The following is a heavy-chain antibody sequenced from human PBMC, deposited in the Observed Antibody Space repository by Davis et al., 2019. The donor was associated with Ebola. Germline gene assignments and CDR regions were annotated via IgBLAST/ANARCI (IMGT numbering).Heavy chain of an antibody. CDR1: GFTFSTYW. J-gene: IGHJ4*02. CDR2: INSDGTST. CDR3: ARAPYSGSPQDY. Sequence: GESLKISCAASGFTFSTYWMHWVRQAPGKGLVWVSRINSDGTSTTYADSVKGRFTISRDNAKNSLYLHMNSLRAEDTAVYYCARAPYSGSPQDYWGQGTLVTVSS. V-gene: IGHV3-74*01. D-gene: IGHD6-6*01.